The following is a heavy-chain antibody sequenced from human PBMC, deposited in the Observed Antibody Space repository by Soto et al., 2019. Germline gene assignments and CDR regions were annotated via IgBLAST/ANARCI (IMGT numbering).Heavy chain of an antibody. D-gene: IGHD6-13*01. J-gene: IGHJ5*02. CDR2: ISYDGSNK. V-gene: IGHV3-30*18. CDR1: GFTFSSYG. Sequence: GGSLRLSCAASGFTFSSYGMHWVRQAPGKGLEWVAVISYDGSNKYYADSVKGRFTISRDNSKNTLYLQMNSLRAEDTAVYYCAKDFWAAAGIKTWFAPGGQGNLVPGS. CDR3: AKDFWAAAGIKTWFAP.